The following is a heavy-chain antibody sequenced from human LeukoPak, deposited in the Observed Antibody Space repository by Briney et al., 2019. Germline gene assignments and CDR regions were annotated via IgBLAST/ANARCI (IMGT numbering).Heavy chain of an antibody. CDR2: IYYSGST. D-gene: IGHD3-22*01. J-gene: IGHJ4*02. CDR1: GGSISSSSYY. Sequence: PSETLSLTWTVSGGSISSSSYYWGWIRQPPGKGLEWIGSIYYSGSTYYNPSLKSRVTISVDTSKNQFSLKLSSVTAADTAVYYCARGTDYYDSSGYYYFDYWGQGTLVTVSS. V-gene: IGHV4-39*07. CDR3: ARGTDYYDSSGYYYFDY.